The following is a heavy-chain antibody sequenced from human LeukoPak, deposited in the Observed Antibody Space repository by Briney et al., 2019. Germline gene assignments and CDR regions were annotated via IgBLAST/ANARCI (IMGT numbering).Heavy chain of an antibody. J-gene: IGHJ3*02. CDR2: ISSDGGRT. D-gene: IGHD3-16*01. CDR1: GFTFSSSY. V-gene: IGHV3-64*01. Sequence: GGSLRLSCAASGFTFSSSYMHWVRQAPGKGLEYVSSISSDGGRTYYANSVKGRFTISRDNSKNTLYLQMGSLRAEDLAVYFCAGDWGGGWAFDIWGQGTMVTVSS. CDR3: AGDWGGGWAFDI.